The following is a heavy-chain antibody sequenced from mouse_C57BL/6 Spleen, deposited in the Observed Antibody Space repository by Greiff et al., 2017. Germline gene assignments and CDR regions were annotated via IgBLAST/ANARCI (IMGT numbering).Heavy chain of an antibody. CDR1: GFTFSSYA. CDR3: TGEWQCITTVVARYFDV. J-gene: IGHJ1*03. CDR2: ISSGGDYI. V-gene: IGHV5-9-1*02. D-gene: IGHD1-1*01. Sequence: EVKLVESGEGLVKPGGSLKLSCAASGFTFSSYAMSWVRQTPEKRLEWVAYISSGGDYIYYADTVTGRFTISRDNARNTLYLQMSSLKSEDTAMXYCTGEWQCITTVVARYFDVWGTGTTVTVSS.